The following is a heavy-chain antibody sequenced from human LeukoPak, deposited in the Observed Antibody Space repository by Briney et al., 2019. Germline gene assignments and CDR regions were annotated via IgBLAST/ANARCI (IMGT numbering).Heavy chain of an antibody. Sequence: GRSLRLSCAASGFTFSSYGMHWVRQAPGKGLEWVAVISYDGSNKYYADSVKGRFTISRDNSKNTLYLQMNSLRAEDTAVYYCARGVFSDYWGQGTLVTVSS. CDR2: ISYDGSNK. CDR3: ARGVFSDY. J-gene: IGHJ4*02. CDR1: GFTFSSYG. V-gene: IGHV3-30*03. D-gene: IGHD6-13*01.